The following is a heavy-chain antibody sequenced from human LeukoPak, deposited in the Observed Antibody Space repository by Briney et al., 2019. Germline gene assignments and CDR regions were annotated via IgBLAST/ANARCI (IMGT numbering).Heavy chain of an antibody. CDR1: GGSISSGSYY. Sequence: SETLSLTCTVSGGSISSGSYYWGWIRQPPGKGLEWIGSIYYSGSTYYNPSLKSRVTISVDTSKNQFSLKLSSVTAADTAVYYCARLPDAFDIWGQGTMVTVSS. J-gene: IGHJ3*02. CDR2: IYYSGST. CDR3: ARLPDAFDI. V-gene: IGHV4-39*01.